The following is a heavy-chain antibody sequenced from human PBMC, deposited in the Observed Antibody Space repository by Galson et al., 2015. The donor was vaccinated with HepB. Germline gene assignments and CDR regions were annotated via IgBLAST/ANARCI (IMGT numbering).Heavy chain of an antibody. V-gene: IGHV3-15*01. J-gene: IGHJ6*02. CDR1: GFTFNNAW. Sequence: SLRLSCAASGFTFNNAWMSWVRQAPGKGLEWVGRLTRKTAGGPPASAAPVKGSFSISRDDSKNILYLQMNSLKTDDTAVYYCTTDRTFSSVYYVNYYYYAMHVWGQGTTVTVSS. D-gene: IGHD6-25*01. CDR2: LTRKTAGGPP. CDR3: TTDRTFSSVYYVNYYYYAMHV.